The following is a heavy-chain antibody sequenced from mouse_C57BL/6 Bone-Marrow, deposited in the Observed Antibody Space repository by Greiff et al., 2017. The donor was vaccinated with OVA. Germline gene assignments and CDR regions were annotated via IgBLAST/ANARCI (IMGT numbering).Heavy chain of an antibody. CDR3: ARDYYGSSYRYFDV. J-gene: IGHJ1*03. D-gene: IGHD1-1*01. CDR2: INPNNGGT. CDR1: GYTFTDYN. V-gene: IGHV1-18*01. Sequence: VQLQQSGPELVKPGASVKIPCKASGYTFTDYNMDWVKQSHGKSLEWIGDINPNNGGTIYNQKFKGKATLTVDKSSSTAYMELRSLTSEDTAVYYCARDYYGSSYRYFDVWGTGTTVTFSS.